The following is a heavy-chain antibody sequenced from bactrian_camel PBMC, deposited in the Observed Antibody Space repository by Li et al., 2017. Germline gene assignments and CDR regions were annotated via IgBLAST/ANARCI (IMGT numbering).Heavy chain of an antibody. Sequence: QLVESGGGTVQAGGSLRLSCVSSGYTYSGYLMGWFRQIPDKEREAVAGIESDGSTSYADSVKGRFTISQDSAKNTLYLQLNSLKTEDTAMYYCASDRGAMGWVLPLNYWGQGTQVTVS. V-gene: IGHV3S55*01. CDR2: IESDGST. CDR1: GYTYSGYL. D-gene: IGHD3*01. J-gene: IGHJ4*01. CDR3: ASDRGAMGWVLPLNY.